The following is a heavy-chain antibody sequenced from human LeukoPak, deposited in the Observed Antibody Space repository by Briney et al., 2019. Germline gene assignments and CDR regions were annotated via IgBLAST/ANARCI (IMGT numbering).Heavy chain of an antibody. Sequence: PGGSLRLSWAASGXTFDDYGVSWVRQAPGKGLEWVSGINWNGDSRGYADSVKGRFTISRDNAKNSLYLQMNSLRVEDTALYYCARKAYYYGSGSYVPPFDPWGQGTLVTVSS. CDR3: ARKAYYYGSGSYVPPFDP. CDR2: INWNGDSR. V-gene: IGHV3-20*04. J-gene: IGHJ5*02. CDR1: GXTFDDYG. D-gene: IGHD3-10*01.